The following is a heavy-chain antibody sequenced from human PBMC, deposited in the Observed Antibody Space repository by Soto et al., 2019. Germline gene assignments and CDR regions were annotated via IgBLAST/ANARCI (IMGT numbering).Heavy chain of an antibody. CDR1: GGSISSYY. J-gene: IGHJ4*02. Sequence: SEPLSLTCTGSGGSISSYYWSWNRQPAGKGLAWIGRFYTSGSTNYNPSLKSRVTMSVDTAKNQFSLKLSSLTVADTAVYFCARGRGYYDIFTGYYNGYYFDYWGQGTLVTVSS. CDR2: FYTSGST. D-gene: IGHD3-9*01. CDR3: ARGRGYYDIFTGYYNGYYFDY. V-gene: IGHV4-4*07.